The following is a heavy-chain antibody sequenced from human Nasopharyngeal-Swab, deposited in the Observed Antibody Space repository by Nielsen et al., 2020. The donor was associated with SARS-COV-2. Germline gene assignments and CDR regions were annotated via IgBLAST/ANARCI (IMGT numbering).Heavy chain of an antibody. J-gene: IGHJ4*02. CDR1: GFTFSNFW. Sequence: EGSLRLSCAASGFTFSNFWMTWVRQAPGKGLEWVANIKQDGGEKYYVDSVKGRFTISRDNAKNSLYLQMNSLRAEDTAVYYCARDQRSYFDYWGQGTLVTVSS. V-gene: IGHV3-7*03. CDR2: IKQDGGEK. CDR3: ARDQRSYFDY.